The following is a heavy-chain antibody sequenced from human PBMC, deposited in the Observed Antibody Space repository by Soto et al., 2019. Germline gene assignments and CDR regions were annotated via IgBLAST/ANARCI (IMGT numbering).Heavy chain of an antibody. CDR3: IRDLNGNYPDY. CDR2: IYYSGNT. J-gene: IGHJ4*02. CDR1: GGSISSGGYY. V-gene: IGHV4-31*03. D-gene: IGHD4-17*01. Sequence: QVQLQESGPGLVKPSQTLSLTCTVSGGSISSGGYYWSWIRQHPGKGLEWIGFIYYSGNTYYNPALKSRVTISVDTTKNLFSLKLSSVTAADTAVYYCIRDLNGNYPDYWGQGTLVTVSS.